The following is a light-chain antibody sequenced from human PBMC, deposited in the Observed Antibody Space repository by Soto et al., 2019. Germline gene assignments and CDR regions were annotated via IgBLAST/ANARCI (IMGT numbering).Light chain of an antibody. Sequence: EIVMTQSPATLSVSPGERATLSCRASQSVNIYLAWYQQKPGQAPRLLIFGASYRATGIPARFSGSGSGTEFNLTISRLEPEDFAVYYCQQHGSSPPYTFGQGTTVDIK. CDR2: GAS. V-gene: IGKV3-20*01. CDR1: QSVNIY. J-gene: IGKJ2*01. CDR3: QQHGSSPPYT.